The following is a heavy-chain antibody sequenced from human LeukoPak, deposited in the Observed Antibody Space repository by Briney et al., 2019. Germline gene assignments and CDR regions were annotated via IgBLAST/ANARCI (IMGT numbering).Heavy chain of an antibody. CDR3: ALEGDPTYYFDY. V-gene: IGHV3-21*01. CDR1: GFTFSSYS. D-gene: IGHD2-21*02. Sequence: GGSLRLSCAASGFTFSSYSMNWVRQAPGQGLEWVSSISSSSSYVYYADSVKGRFTISRDNAKNSLYLQMNSLRAEDTAVYYCALEGDPTYYFDYWGQGTLVTVSS. CDR2: ISSSSSYV. J-gene: IGHJ4*02.